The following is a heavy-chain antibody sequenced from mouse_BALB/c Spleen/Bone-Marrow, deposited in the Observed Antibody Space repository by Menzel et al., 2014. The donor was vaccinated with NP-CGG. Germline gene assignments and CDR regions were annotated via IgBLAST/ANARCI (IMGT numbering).Heavy chain of an antibody. CDR2: INPDSSTI. CDR1: GFDFSGYW. J-gene: IGHJ1*01. Sequence: EVKLMESGGGLVQPGGSLKLSCAASGFDFSGYWMTWVRQAPGKGLEWIGEINPDSSTINYTPSLKGKFIISRDNAKNALYLQMSKVRSEDTAPYYCARPGYYGYQDVWGAGTTVTVSS. CDR3: ARPGYYGYQDV. D-gene: IGHD1-2*01. V-gene: IGHV4-1*02.